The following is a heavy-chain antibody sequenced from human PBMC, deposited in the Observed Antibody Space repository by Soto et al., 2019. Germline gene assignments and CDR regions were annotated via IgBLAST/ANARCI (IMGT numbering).Heavy chain of an antibody. D-gene: IGHD3-10*01. J-gene: IGHJ6*01. CDR2: ISSTSSTI. CDR3: ATYYGSGSYFPDHYYYGMDV. CDR1: GFTFSIYS. Sequence: EVQVVESGGGLVQPGGSLRISCAASGFTFSIYSMNWVRPAPGKGLEWISYISSTSSTIYYADSVKGRFTISRDNAKNSLYLQMNSLRAEDTAVYYCATYYGSGSYFPDHYYYGMDVWGQGTTVTVSS. V-gene: IGHV3-48*01.